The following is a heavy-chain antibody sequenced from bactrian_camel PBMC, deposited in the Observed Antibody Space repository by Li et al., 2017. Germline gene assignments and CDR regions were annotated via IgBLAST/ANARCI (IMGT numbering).Heavy chain of an antibody. J-gene: IGHJ4*01. Sequence: HVQLVESGGGSVQAGGSLRLSCEATGYSSNTFCMGWFRRAPGKQREGIAGIGIDGRTAYADSVKGRFTISRDNAKNTVYLQMNSLKSEDTALYYCAKYGVSWSFDYWGQGTQVTVS. CDR2: IGIDGRT. D-gene: IGHD6*01. CDR1: GYSSNTFC. V-gene: IGHV3S53*01. CDR3: AKYGVSWSFDY.